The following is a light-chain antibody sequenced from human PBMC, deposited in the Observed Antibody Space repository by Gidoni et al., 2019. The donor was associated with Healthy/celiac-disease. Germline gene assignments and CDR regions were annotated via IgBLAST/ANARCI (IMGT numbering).Light chain of an antibody. CDR2: QDS. CDR1: KLGDKY. Sequence: SYELTQPPSVSVSPGQPASITCSGDKLGDKYACWYQQKPGQSPVLVIYQDSKRPSGIPERFSGSNSGNTATLTISGTQAMDEADYYCQAWDSSTAWVFGGGTKLTV. J-gene: IGLJ2*01. V-gene: IGLV3-1*01. CDR3: QAWDSSTAWV.